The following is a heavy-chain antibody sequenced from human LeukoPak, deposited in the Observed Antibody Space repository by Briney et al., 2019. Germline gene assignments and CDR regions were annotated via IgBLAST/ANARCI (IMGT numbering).Heavy chain of an antibody. CDR2: IYYSGST. D-gene: IGHD2-2*01. V-gene: IGHV4-59*01. CDR3: ARAIVVVPAGDAFDI. Sequence: SETLSLTCTVSGGSISSYYWSWIRQPPGKGLEWIGYIYYSGSTNYNPSLKSRVTISVDTSKNQFSLKLSSVTAADTAVYYCARAIVVVPAGDAFDIWGQGTMVTVSS. J-gene: IGHJ3*02. CDR1: GGSISSYY.